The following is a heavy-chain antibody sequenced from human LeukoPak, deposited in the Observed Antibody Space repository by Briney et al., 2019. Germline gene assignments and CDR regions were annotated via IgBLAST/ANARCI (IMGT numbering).Heavy chain of an antibody. Sequence: SETLSLTCTVSGGSISRGTYHWSWIRQPPGKGLEWIGYIYDSGSTNYNPSLKSRVTISVDTSKNQFSLKLSSVTAADTAVYYCARVGGTNYYYYGMDVWGQGTTVTVSS. CDR3: ARVGGTNYYYYGMDV. CDR2: IYDSGST. CDR1: GGSISRGTYH. V-gene: IGHV4-61*01. J-gene: IGHJ6*02. D-gene: IGHD1-1*01.